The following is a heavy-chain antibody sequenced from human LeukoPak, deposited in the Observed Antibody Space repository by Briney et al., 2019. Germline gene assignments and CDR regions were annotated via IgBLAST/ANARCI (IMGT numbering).Heavy chain of an antibody. D-gene: IGHD3-10*01. CDR2: IYTSGST. CDR1: GGSISSGSYY. V-gene: IGHV4-61*02. CDR3: ARADSLLSRYYYGMDV. J-gene: IGHJ6*02. Sequence: PSQTLSLTCTVSGGSISSGSYYWSWIRQPAGKGLEWIGRIYTSGSTNYNPSLKSRATISVDTSKNQFSLKLSSVTAADTAVYYCARADSLLSRYYYGMDVWGQGTTVTVSS.